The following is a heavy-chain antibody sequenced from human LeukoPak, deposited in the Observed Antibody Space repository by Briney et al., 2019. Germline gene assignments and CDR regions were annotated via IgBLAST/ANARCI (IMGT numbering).Heavy chain of an antibody. CDR3: ARDSSSPPRG. Sequence: GGSLRLSCAASGFTFSSYSMNWVRQAPGKGLEWVSYISSSSSTIYYADSVKGRFTISRDNAKNSLYLQMNSLRAEDTAVYYCARDSSSPPRGWGQGTLVTVSS. J-gene: IGHJ4*02. CDR2: ISSSSSTI. D-gene: IGHD6-13*01. V-gene: IGHV3-48*01. CDR1: GFTFSSYS.